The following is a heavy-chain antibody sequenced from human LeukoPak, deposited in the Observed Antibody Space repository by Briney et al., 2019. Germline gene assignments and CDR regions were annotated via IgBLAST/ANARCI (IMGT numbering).Heavy chain of an antibody. CDR1: EFTFSSYW. CDR2: INTDGSTT. CDR3: ARDNRGSYLDDFEY. J-gene: IGHJ4*02. D-gene: IGHD1-26*01. Sequence: GSLRLSCAASEFTFSSYWMHWVRQAPGKGLVWVSRINTDGSTTTYADSVKGRFTISRDNAKNTLYLQMNSLRAEDTAVYYCARDNRGSYLDDFEYWGQGTLVTVSS. V-gene: IGHV3-74*01.